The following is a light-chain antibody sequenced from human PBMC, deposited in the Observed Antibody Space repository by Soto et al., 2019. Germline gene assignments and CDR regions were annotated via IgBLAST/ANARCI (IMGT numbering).Light chain of an antibody. CDR3: QQSYSTPQT. CDR1: QDIGSA. CDR2: DAS. V-gene: IGKV3-11*01. J-gene: IGKJ1*01. Sequence: EIMLKHSPGTLSLSPWERATLSCMASQDIGSAVAWYHQRSGQAPRLLIFDASIRVPTTPARFSGSVSGTDFTLTISSLQPEDFATYYCQQSYSTPQTFGQGTKVDIK.